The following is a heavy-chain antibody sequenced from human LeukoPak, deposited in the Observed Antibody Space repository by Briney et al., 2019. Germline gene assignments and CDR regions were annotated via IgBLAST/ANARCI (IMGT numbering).Heavy chain of an antibody. CDR3: AREPSFSSSWATFDN. Sequence: PGGSLRLSCAASGFTFSSSAMHWVRQAPGKGLEWVSYITSSGTMIYYADSVKGRFTISRDISKNTLYLQMNSLRAEDTAVYYCAREPSFSSSWATFDNWGQGTLVTVSS. CDR2: ITSSGTMI. D-gene: IGHD6-13*01. V-gene: IGHV3-48*01. J-gene: IGHJ4*02. CDR1: GFTFSSSA.